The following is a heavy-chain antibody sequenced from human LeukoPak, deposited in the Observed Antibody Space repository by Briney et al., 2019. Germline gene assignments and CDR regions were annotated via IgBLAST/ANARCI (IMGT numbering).Heavy chain of an antibody. CDR1: GGSFSGYY. V-gene: IGHV4-34*01. CDR3: ASSPTWNGDY. D-gene: IGHD1-1*01. J-gene: IGHJ4*02. Sequence: SETLSLTCAVYGGSFSGYYWSWIRQPPGKGLEWIGEINHSGSTNYNPSLKSRVTISVDTSKNQFSLKLSSVTAADTAVYYCASSPTWNGDYWGQGTLVTVSS. CDR2: INHSGST.